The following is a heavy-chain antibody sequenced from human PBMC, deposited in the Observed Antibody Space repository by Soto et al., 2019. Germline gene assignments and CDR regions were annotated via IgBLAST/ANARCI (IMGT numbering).Heavy chain of an antibody. CDR3: ARPKDYDDCLGL. Sequence: GASVEVSCEASGFGFTWSNMQWVRQYPGQRLEWMGWINAGNGNTKYSQKFQGRVTFTRDTSANTAYMELSSLISEDTAVYYCARPKDYDDCLGLWGQGLQVTVPS. D-gene: IGHD3-22*01. CDR2: INAGNGNT. V-gene: IGHV1-3*01. CDR1: GFGFTWSN. J-gene: IGHJ4*02.